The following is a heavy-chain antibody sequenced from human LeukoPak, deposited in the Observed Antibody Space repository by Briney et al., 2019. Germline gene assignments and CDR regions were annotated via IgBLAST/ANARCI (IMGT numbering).Heavy chain of an antibody. D-gene: IGHD6-19*01. J-gene: IGHJ4*02. V-gene: IGHV1-2*02. CDR2: INPNSGGT. Sequence: ASVKVSCKASGYTFTGYYMHWARQAPGQGLEWMGWINPNSGGTNYAQKFQGRVTMTRDTSISTAYMELSRLRSDDTAVYYCARDGADRIAVAGTGSGSDYWGQGTLVTVSS. CDR1: GYTFTGYY. CDR3: ARDGADRIAVAGTGSGSDY.